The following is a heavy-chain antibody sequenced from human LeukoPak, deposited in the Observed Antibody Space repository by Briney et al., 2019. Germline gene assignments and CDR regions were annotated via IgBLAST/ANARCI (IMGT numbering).Heavy chain of an antibody. Sequence: GGSLRLSCTASGLTFSSYAMHWVRQAPGKGLEWVAVISYDGSNKYYADSVKGRFTISRDNSKNTLYLQMNSLRAEDTAVYYCARRGDGAFDIWGQGTMVTVSS. CDR1: GLTFSSYA. CDR2: ISYDGSNK. J-gene: IGHJ3*02. V-gene: IGHV3-30-3*01. CDR3: ARRGDGAFDI.